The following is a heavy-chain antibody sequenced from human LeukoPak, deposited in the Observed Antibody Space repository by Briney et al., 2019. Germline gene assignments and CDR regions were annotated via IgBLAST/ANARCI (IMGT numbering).Heavy chain of an antibody. Sequence: GVSLTRSCAGSGFTCSSYGMGCLRQAPGKGLEWVSAISGSGGSTLYADSVKGRFTISRDNSKNTLYLQMNSLRAEDTAVYYCAKGSRHGYSYGPREYYYYMDVWGKGTTVTVSS. V-gene: IGHV3-23*01. CDR2: ISGSGGST. J-gene: IGHJ6*03. CDR1: GFTCSSYG. CDR3: AKGSRHGYSYGPREYYYYMDV. D-gene: IGHD5-24*01.